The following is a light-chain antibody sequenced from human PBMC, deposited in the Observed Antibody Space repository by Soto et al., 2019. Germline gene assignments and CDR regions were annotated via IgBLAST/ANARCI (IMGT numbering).Light chain of an antibody. Sequence: QPVLTQSPSASASLGASVKLTCTLSSGHSTYAIAWHQQQPEKGPRYLMKVNSDGSHSKGDGIPDRFSGSSSGAERYLIISSLQSEDEADYYCQTWGSGIQVVGGGTKVTVL. J-gene: IGLJ3*02. CDR2: VNSDGSH. CDR1: SGHSTYA. V-gene: IGLV4-69*01. CDR3: QTWGSGIQV.